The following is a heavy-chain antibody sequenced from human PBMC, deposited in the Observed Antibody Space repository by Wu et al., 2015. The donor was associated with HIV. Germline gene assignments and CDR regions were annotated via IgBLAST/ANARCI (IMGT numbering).Heavy chain of an antibody. CDR3: ARDSDLLWRRGWFDP. Sequence: QVQLVQSGAEVKKPGASVKVSCKASGYTFTGYYMHWVRQAPGQGLEWMGWINPNSGGTNYAQKFQGRVTMTRDTSISTAYMELSSLRSDDTAVYYCARDSDLLWRRGWFDPWGQGTLVTVSS. V-gene: IGHV1-2*02. D-gene: IGHD3-16*01. CDR1: GYTFTGYY. J-gene: IGHJ5*02. CDR2: INPNSGGT.